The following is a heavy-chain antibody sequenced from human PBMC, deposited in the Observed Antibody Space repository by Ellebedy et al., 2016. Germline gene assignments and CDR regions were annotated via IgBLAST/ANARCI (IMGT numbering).Heavy chain of an antibody. D-gene: IGHD1-1*01. CDR2: ISYEGNKK. J-gene: IGHJ4*02. Sequence: GESLKISCEASGFNFGEYGMHWVRQAPGKGLEWVAMISYEGNKKYYADSVKGRFTISRNNSRNTLDLHLSSLSTEDTAVYYCARAYNNNWHTFESWGRGTLVTVST. V-gene: IGHV3-30*03. CDR3: ARAYNNNWHTFES. CDR1: GFNFGEYG.